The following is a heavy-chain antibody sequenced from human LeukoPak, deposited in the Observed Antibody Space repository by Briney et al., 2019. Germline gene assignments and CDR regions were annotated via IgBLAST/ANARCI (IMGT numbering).Heavy chain of an antibody. CDR2: ISSSSSYI. V-gene: IGHV3-21*01. CDR1: GFTFSSYS. Sequence: GGSLRLSCAASGFTFSSYSMIWVRQATGKGLEWVSSISSSSSYIYYADSVKGRFIISSDNAKNSLYLQMNSLRAEDTAVYYCARAGRGGQVQKFDYWGQGTLVTVSS. CDR3: ARAGRGGQVQKFDY. D-gene: IGHD1-26*01. J-gene: IGHJ4*02.